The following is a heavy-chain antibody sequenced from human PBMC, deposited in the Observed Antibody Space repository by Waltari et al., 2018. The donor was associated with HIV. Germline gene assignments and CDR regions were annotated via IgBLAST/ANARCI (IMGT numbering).Heavy chain of an antibody. Sequence: EVQLVESGGGLIQPGGSLSLSCAASGYPVSSNYMSWVRQAPGKGLEWVSVIYTGVSTYYADSVKGRFTISRDNAKNTLYLQMNRLRAEDTAVYYCARERGGRMATMPGAFDIWGQGTMVTVSS. CDR1: GYPVSSNY. J-gene: IGHJ3*02. CDR2: IYTGVST. CDR3: ARERGGRMATMPGAFDI. D-gene: IGHD5-12*01. V-gene: IGHV3-53*01.